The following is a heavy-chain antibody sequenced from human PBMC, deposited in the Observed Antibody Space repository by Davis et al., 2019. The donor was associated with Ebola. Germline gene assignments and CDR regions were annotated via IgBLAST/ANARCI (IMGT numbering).Heavy chain of an antibody. CDR1: GYTFTSYG. CDR2: ISAYNGNT. Sequence: AASVKVSCKASGYTFTSYGISWVRQAPGQGLEWMGWISAYNGNTNYAQKLQGRVTMTTDTSMSTAYMELRSLRSDDTAVYYCARDLGMIAAAGTDDYWGQGTLVTVSS. J-gene: IGHJ4*02. CDR3: ARDLGMIAAAGTDDY. D-gene: IGHD6-13*01. V-gene: IGHV1-18*01.